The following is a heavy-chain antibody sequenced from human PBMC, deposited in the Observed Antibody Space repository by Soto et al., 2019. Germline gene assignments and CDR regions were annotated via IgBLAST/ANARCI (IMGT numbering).Heavy chain of an antibody. Sequence: GGSLRFSFAGSGFTFSSYGIHWVRQAPGKGLEWVALISYDGGNEKYTESVKDRFTISRDDSHNVAYLQMSSLRTEDTAMYYCAKDRYSGTYPTDFDYWGQGSLGTVSS. CDR3: AKDRYSGTYPTDFDY. CDR2: ISYDGGNE. CDR1: GFTFSSYG. J-gene: IGHJ4*02. V-gene: IGHV3-30*18. D-gene: IGHD1-26*01.